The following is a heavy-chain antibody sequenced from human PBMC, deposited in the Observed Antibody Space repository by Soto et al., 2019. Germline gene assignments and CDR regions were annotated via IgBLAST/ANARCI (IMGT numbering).Heavy chain of an antibody. CDR2: INPKSGGT. CDR1: GYSFTDYH. Sequence: GASVKVSCKASGYSFTDYHIHWVRQAPGQGLEWLGRINPKSGGTSTAQKFQGWVTMTTDTSISTASMELTRLTSDDTAIYYCAREENCSDGICYSEYFQRWGQGTLVTVSS. J-gene: IGHJ1*01. D-gene: IGHD2-15*01. CDR3: AREENCSDGICYSEYFQR. V-gene: IGHV1-2*04.